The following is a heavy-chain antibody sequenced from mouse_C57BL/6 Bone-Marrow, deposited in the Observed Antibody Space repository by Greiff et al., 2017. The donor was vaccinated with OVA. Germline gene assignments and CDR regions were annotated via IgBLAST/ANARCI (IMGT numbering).Heavy chain of an antibody. CDR1: GYTFTSYW. D-gene: IGHD1-1*02. Sequence: VQLQQSGTVLARPGASVNMSCKTSGYTFTSYWMHWVKQRPGQGLEWIWAIYPGNSDTSYNQKFKGKAKLTAVTSASTAYMELSSRTNEDSAVYYCTRLWGRYAMDYWGQGTSVTVSA. CDR3: TRLWGRYAMDY. V-gene: IGHV1-5*01. J-gene: IGHJ4*01. CDR2: IYPGNSDT.